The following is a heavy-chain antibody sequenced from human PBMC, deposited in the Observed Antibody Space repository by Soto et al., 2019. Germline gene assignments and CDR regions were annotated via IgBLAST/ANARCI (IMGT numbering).Heavy chain of an antibody. V-gene: IGHV3-30-3*01. CDR2: ISYDGSNK. Sequence: GGSLRLSCAASGFTFSSYAMHWVRQAPGKGLEWVAVISYDGSNKYYADSVKGRFTISRDNSKNTLYLQMNSLRAEDTAVYYCARDYSSSPQYNWFDPWGQGTLVTVSS. J-gene: IGHJ5*02. CDR3: ARDYSSSPQYNWFDP. CDR1: GFTFSSYA. D-gene: IGHD6-6*01.